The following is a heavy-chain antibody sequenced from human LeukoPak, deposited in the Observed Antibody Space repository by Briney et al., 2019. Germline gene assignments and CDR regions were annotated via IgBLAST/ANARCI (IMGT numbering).Heavy chain of an antibody. V-gene: IGHV3-64*01. Sequence: PGGSLRLSCAASGFTFSSYAMHWVRQAPGKGLEYVSAISSNGGSTYYANSVKGRFTISRDNSKNTLYLQMGSLRAEDMAVYYCANPGKSNAFDIWGQGTMVTVSS. J-gene: IGHJ3*02. D-gene: IGHD4-23*01. CDR2: ISSNGGST. CDR1: GFTFSSYA. CDR3: ANPGKSNAFDI.